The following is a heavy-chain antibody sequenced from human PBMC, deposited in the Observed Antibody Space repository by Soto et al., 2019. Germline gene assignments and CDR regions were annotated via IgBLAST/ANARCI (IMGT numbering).Heavy chain of an antibody. CDR1: GYTFTSYG. D-gene: IGHD6-13*01. J-gene: IGHJ5*02. CDR2: INPNSGGT. CDR3: ARDLPGIAAAGTSNWFDP. V-gene: IGHV1-2*04. Sequence: GASVKVSCKASGYTFTSYGISWVRQAPGQGLEWMGWINPNSGGTNYAQKFQGWVTMTRDTSISTAYMELSRLRSEDTAVYYCARDLPGIAAAGTSNWFDPWGQGTLVTVSS.